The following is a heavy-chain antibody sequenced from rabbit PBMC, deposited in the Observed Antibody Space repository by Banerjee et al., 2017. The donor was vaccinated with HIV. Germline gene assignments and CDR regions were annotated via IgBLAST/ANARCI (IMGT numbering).Heavy chain of an antibody. D-gene: IGHD4-1*01. J-gene: IGHJ4*01. CDR3: ARDLAGVIGWNFNL. CDR2: IYAGTSGST. CDR1: GFSFSSSYW. V-gene: IGHV1S45*01. Sequence: EESGGGLVQPEGSLTLTCTASGFSFSSSYWICWVRQAPGKGLEWIACIYAGTSGSTYYASWAKGRFTISKTSSTTVTLQTTSLTAADTATYLCARDLAGVIGWNFNLWGQGTLVTVS.